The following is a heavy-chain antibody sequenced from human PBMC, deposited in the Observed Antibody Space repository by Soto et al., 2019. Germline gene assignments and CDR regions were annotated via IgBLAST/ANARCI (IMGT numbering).Heavy chain of an antibody. D-gene: IGHD6-6*01. V-gene: IGHV4-39*01. CDR1: GGSISSSSYY. Sequence: SETLSLTCTVSGGSISSSSYYWGWIRQPPGKGLEWIGSIYYSGSTYYNPSLKSRVTISGDTSKNQFSLKLSSVTAADTAVYYCARHVGGPDSSSSWHGLPDFDYWGQGTLVTVSS. CDR2: IYYSGST. J-gene: IGHJ4*02. CDR3: ARHVGGPDSSSSWHGLPDFDY.